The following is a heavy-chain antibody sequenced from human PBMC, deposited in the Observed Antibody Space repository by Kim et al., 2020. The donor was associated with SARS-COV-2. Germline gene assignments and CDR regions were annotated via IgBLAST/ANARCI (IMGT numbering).Heavy chain of an antibody. Sequence: ASVKVSCKASGYTFTSYYMHWVRQAPGQGLEWMGIINPSGGSTSYAQKFQGRVTMTRDTSTSTVYMELSSLRSEDTAVYYCARGRGRVVAAQYYYYGMDVWGQGTTVTVSS. V-gene: IGHV1-46*01. CDR2: INPSGGST. D-gene: IGHD2-15*01. J-gene: IGHJ6*02. CDR3: ARGRGRVVAAQYYYYGMDV. CDR1: GYTFTSYY.